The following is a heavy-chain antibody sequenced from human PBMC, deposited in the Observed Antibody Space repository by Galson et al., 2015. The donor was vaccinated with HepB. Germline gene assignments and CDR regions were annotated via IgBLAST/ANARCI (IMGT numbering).Heavy chain of an antibody. CDR2: ISSTGTV. V-gene: IGHV3-48*02. D-gene: IGHD6-19*01. CDR1: GFTFSKYS. Sequence: SLRLSCAASGFTFSKYSLNWVRQAPGKGLEWVSYISSTGTVYYADSVKGRFTFSRDNARGSLYLQMNSLRHEDTAVYYCARDFGTPFRIAVAGNYFDYWGQGTLVTVSS. J-gene: IGHJ4*02. CDR3: ARDFGTPFRIAVAGNYFDY.